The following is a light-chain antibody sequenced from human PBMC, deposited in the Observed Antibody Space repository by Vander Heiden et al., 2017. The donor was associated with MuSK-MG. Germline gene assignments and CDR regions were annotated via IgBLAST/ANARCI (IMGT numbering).Light chain of an antibody. Sequence: EIVLTQSPATLALSPGERASRSCRASQSVSSYLAWYQQKPGQAPRLLIYDASNRATGIPARFSGSGSETDFTLTISSLEPEDFAVYYCQQRSNWPRVTFGPGTKVDIK. CDR2: DAS. V-gene: IGKV3-11*01. CDR3: QQRSNWPRVT. CDR1: QSVSSY. J-gene: IGKJ3*01.